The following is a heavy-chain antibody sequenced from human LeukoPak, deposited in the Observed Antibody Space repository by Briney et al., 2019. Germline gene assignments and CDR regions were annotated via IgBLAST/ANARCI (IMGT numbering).Heavy chain of an antibody. CDR2: IKQDGSEK. V-gene: IGHV3-7*01. D-gene: IGHD6-19*01. CDR3: ARDLGRAVAGFDAFDI. J-gene: IGHJ3*02. CDR1: GFTFSSYW. Sequence: GGSLRLSCAASGFTFSSYWMSWVRQAPGKGLEWVANIKQDGSEKYYVDSVKGRFTISRDNAKNSLYLQMNSLRAEDTAVYYCARDLGRAVAGFDAFDIWGQGTMVTVSS.